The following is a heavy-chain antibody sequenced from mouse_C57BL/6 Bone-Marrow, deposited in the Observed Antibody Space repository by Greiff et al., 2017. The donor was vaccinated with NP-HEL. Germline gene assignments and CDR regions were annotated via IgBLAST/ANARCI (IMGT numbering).Heavy chain of an antibody. D-gene: IGHD2-2*01. V-gene: IGHV5-12*01. J-gene: IGHJ1*03. CDR3: ARHGYYWYFDD. CDR2: ISNGGGST. Sequence: EVQLVESGGGLVQPGGSLKLSCAASGFTFSDYYMYWVRQTPEKRLEWVAYISNGGGSTYYPDTVKGRFTISRDNAKNTLYLQMSRLKSEDTAMYYCARHGYYWYFDDWGTGTTVTVSS. CDR1: GFTFSDYY.